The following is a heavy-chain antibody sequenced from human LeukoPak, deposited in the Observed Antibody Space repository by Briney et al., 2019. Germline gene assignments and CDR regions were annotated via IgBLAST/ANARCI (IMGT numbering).Heavy chain of an antibody. D-gene: IGHD6-19*01. Sequence: ASVKVSCKASGYTFTNYYMHWVRQAPGQGLEWMGIINPSGGSTSYAQKFQGRVTMTRDTSTSTVYMELSSLRSEDTAVYYCARGVKRSSGWTHYFDYWGQGALVTVSS. CDR2: INPSGGST. CDR1: GYTFTNYY. J-gene: IGHJ4*02. V-gene: IGHV1-46*01. CDR3: ARGVKRSSGWTHYFDY.